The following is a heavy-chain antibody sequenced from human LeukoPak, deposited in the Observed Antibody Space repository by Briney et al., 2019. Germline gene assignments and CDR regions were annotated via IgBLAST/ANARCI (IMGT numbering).Heavy chain of an antibody. D-gene: IGHD3-3*01. V-gene: IGHV4-31*03. CDR2: IYYSGST. CDR3: ASGSGVRGYYTLDY. Sequence: SQTLSLTCTVSGGSISSGDYYWSWIRQHPGKGLEWIGYIYYSGSTYYNPSLKSRVTISVDTSKNQFSLKLSSVTAADTAVYYCASGSGVRGYYTLDYWGQGTLVTVSS. CDR1: GGSISSGDYY. J-gene: IGHJ4*02.